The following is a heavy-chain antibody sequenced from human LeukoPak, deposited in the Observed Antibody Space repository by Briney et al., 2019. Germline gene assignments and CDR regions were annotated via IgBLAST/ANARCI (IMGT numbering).Heavy chain of an antibody. Sequence: GGSLRLSCAASGLTGSHNYVSWVRQAPGKGLKWVSTITTGGPNTYYADSVKGRFTVSRDDSKNTLYLQMNSLRAEDTAVYYCAKDGGLWVSAHWGDSWGRGTLVTVSS. J-gene: IGHJ4*02. CDR3: AKDGGLWVSAHWGDS. D-gene: IGHD7-27*01. CDR1: GLTGSHNY. V-gene: IGHV3-53*01. CDR2: ITTGGPNT.